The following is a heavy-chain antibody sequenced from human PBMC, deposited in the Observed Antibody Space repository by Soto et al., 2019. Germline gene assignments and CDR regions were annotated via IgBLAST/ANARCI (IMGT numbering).Heavy chain of an antibody. CDR3: ASRGLRLGELSLSPPSEYYFDY. Sequence: SGESLKISCKGSGYSFTSYWIGWVRQMPGKGLEWMGIIYPGDSDTRYSPSFQGQVTISADKSISTAYLQWSNLKASDTAIYYCASRGLRLGELSLSPPSEYYFDYWGQGTLVTVSS. CDR2: IYPGDSDT. D-gene: IGHD3-16*02. V-gene: IGHV5-51*01. CDR1: GYSFTSYW. J-gene: IGHJ4*02.